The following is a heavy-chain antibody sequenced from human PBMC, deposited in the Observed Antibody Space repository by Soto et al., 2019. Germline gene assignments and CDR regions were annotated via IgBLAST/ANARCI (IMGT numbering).Heavy chain of an antibody. D-gene: IGHD3-22*01. CDR1: GYTFTGYY. CDR3: ARGGYYYDSSGYFFDY. Sequence: ASVKVSCKASGYTFTGYYMHWVRQAPGQGLEWMGWINPNSGGTNYAQKFQGRVTMTRDMSISTAYMELSRLRSDDTAVYYCARGGYYYDSSGYFFDYWGQGTLVTVSS. J-gene: IGHJ4*02. V-gene: IGHV1-2*02. CDR2: INPNSGGT.